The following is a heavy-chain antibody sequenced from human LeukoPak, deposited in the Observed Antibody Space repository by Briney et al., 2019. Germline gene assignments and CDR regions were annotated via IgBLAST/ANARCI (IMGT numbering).Heavy chain of an antibody. CDR1: GFIFSSYW. Sequence: GGSLRLSCATSGFIFSSYWMCWVRQAPGKGLEWVANIKSDRSEEYYGDSVKGRFTISRDNAKNSLYLQMNSLRVEDTAVYYCARGDLWLGHWGQGSLVTVSS. CDR3: ARGDLWLGH. CDR2: IKSDRSEE. J-gene: IGHJ4*02. D-gene: IGHD3-10*01. V-gene: IGHV3-7*01.